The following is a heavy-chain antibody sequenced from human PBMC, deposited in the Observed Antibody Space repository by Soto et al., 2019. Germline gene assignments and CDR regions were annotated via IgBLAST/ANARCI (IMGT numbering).Heavy chain of an antibody. CDR2: IYWDGDK. Sequence: SGPTLVNPTQTLTLTCTFSGFSLSTHGVGVGWVRQPPGKALECLALIYWDGDKRYSPSLRSRLSVTKDTSKNQVVLTMTNMDPVDTGTYYCAHRLCDSSCYWDVGFFDYWGPGALVTVSS. CDR1: GFSLSTHGVG. J-gene: IGHJ4*02. CDR3: AHRLCDSSCYWDVGFFDY. D-gene: IGHD2-15*01. V-gene: IGHV2-5*02.